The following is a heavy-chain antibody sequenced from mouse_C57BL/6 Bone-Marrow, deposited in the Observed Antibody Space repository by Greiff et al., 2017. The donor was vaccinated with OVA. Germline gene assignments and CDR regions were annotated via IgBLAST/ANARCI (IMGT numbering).Heavy chain of an antibody. CDR1: GFTFSSYG. Sequence: EVQRVESGGDLVKPGGSLKLSCAASGFTFSSYGMSWVRQTPDKRLEWVATISSGGSYTYYPDSVKGRFTISRDNAKNTLYLQMSSLKSEDTAMYYCARRGSEINDVYDWDVYGYFDVWGRGTTVTVSS. J-gene: IGHJ1*03. CDR2: ISSGGSYT. CDR3: ARRGSEINDVYDWDVYGYFDV. D-gene: IGHD2-2*01. V-gene: IGHV5-6*01.